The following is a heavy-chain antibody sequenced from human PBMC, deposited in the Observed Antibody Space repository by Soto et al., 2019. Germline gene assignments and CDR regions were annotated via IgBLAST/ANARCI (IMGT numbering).Heavy chain of an antibody. CDR2: ISGSGGST. CDR3: AKDTLYCSSTSCHHDAFDI. J-gene: IGHJ3*02. Sequence: RLSCAASGFTFSSYAMSWVPQAPGKGLEWVSAISGSGGSTYYADSVKGRFTISRDNSKNTLYLQMNSLRAEDTAVYYCAKDTLYCSSTSCHHDAFDIWGQGTMVTVSS. CDR1: GFTFSSYA. V-gene: IGHV3-23*01. D-gene: IGHD2-2*01.